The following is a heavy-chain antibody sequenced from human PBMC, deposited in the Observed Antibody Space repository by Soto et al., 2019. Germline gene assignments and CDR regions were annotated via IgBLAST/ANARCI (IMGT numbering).Heavy chain of an antibody. J-gene: IGHJ4*02. CDR3: AREMGSLVVASSTYFDY. V-gene: IGHV1-18*01. D-gene: IGHD2-15*01. Sequence: ASVKVSCKASGYTFTSYGISWVRQAPGQGLEWMGWISAYNGNTNYAQKLQGRVTMTTDTSTSTAYMELRSLRSDDTAVYYCAREMGSLVVASSTYFDYWGQGTLVTVSS. CDR1: GYTFTSYG. CDR2: ISAYNGNT.